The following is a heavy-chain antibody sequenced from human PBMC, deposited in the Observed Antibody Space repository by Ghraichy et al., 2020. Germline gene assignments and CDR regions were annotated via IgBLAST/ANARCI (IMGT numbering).Heavy chain of an antibody. D-gene: IGHD3-10*01. CDR2: INGDGSEK. Sequence: GGSLRLSCAASGFTFSSNWMSWVRQAPGKGLEWVANINGDGSEKDYVDSVKGLFTISRDNAKNSLYLQMNSLRAEDTAVYYCARDVGVQELDYWGQGSLVTVSS. CDR3: ARDVGVQELDY. J-gene: IGHJ4*02. V-gene: IGHV3-7*01. CDR1: GFTFSSNW.